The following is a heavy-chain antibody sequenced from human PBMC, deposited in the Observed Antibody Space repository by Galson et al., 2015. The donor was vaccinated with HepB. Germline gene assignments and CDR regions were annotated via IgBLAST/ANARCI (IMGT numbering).Heavy chain of an antibody. CDR3: ARDRAVPGGGDWFDP. J-gene: IGHJ5*02. CDR1: GFTFSRYW. CDR2: INEEGSEK. D-gene: IGHD2-2*01. V-gene: IGHV3-7*01. Sequence: SLRLSCAASGFTFSRYWMSWVRQAPGKGLEWVANINEEGSEKYYVDSVKGRFTISRDNAKSSLYLQMNSLRAEDTAVYYCARDRAVPGGGDWFDPWGQGILVTVSS.